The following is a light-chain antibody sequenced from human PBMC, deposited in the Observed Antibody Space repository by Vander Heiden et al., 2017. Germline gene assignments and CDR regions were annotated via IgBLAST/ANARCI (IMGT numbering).Light chain of an antibody. CDR1: SSDVGGYNY. Sequence: QSALTQPPSASGSPGQSVTISCTGTSSDVGGYNYVSWYQQHPGKAPKLIIYEVSKRPSGVPDRFSGSKSDNTASLTVSGLQAEDEADYYCSSYVGSNNLVFGGGTKLTVL. CDR2: EVS. V-gene: IGLV2-8*01. J-gene: IGLJ2*01. CDR3: SSYVGSNNLV.